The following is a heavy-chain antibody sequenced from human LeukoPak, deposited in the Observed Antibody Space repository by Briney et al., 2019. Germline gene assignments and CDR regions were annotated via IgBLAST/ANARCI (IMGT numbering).Heavy chain of an antibody. J-gene: IGHJ4*02. CDR1: GFTVSSNY. V-gene: IGHV3-11*04. CDR2: INSGGNTQ. CDR3: ARDIVNGPFVISLES. Sequence: GGSLRLSCAASGFTVSSNYMSWVRQVPGKGLEWVSHINSGGNTQYYADSVRGRFTMSRDNAKNSLDLQMNSLRAEDTAVYYCARDIVNGPFVISLESWGQGALVTVSS. D-gene: IGHD2-21*01.